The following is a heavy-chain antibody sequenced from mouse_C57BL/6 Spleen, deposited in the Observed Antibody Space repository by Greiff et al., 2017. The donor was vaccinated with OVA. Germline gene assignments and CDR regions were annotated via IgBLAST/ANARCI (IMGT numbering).Heavy chain of an antibody. CDR3: TRDYGNYFAY. V-gene: IGHV5-9-1*02. CDR1: GFTFSSYA. J-gene: IGHJ3*01. D-gene: IGHD2-1*01. CDR2: ISSGGDYI. Sequence: EVQLQESGEGLVKPGGSLKLSCAASGFTFSSYAMSWVRQTPEKRLEWVAYISSGGDYIYYADTVKGRFTISRDNARNTLYLQMSSLKSEDTAMYYCTRDYGNYFAYWGQGTLVTVSA.